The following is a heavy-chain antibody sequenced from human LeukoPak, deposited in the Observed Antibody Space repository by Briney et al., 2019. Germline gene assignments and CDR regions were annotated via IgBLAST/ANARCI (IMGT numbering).Heavy chain of an antibody. V-gene: IGHV4-59*01. Sequence: SETLSLTCTVSGGSIKSNYWSWIRQPPGKGLEWIGYGYYSGTTNYNPSFKSRVTISLDTSKSQFSLKLRFVTTADTAVYYCAREGDPGSGYNYGNWLDPWGQGTLVTVSS. CDR2: GYYSGTT. CDR1: GGSIKSNY. J-gene: IGHJ5*02. D-gene: IGHD5-24*01. CDR3: AREGDPGSGYNYGNWLDP.